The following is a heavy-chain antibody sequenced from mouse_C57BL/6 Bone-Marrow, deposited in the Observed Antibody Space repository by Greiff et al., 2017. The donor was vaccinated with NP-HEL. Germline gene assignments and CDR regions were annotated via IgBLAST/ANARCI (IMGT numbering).Heavy chain of an antibody. CDR2: IHPSDSDT. CDR3: AIPLTTVVGDYFDY. V-gene: IGHV1-74*01. Sequence: QVQLKQPGAELVKPGASVKVSCKASGYTFTSYWMHWVKQRPGQGLEWIGRIHPSDSDTNYNQKFKGKATLTVDKSSSTAYMQLSSLTSEDSAVYYCAIPLTTVVGDYFDYWGQGTTLTVSS. D-gene: IGHD1-1*01. CDR1: GYTFTSYW. J-gene: IGHJ2*01.